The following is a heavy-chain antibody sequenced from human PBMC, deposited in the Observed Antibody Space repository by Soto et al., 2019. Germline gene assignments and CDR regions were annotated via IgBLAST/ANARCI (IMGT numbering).Heavy chain of an antibody. D-gene: IGHD4-17*01. Sequence: GGSLRLSCAASGFTFSSYAMSWVRQAPGKGLEWVSAISGSGGSTYYADSVKGRFTISRDNSKNTLYLQMNSLRAEDTAVYYCAKDYGGRWSDYGDYTKVRYFDYWGQGTLVTVSS. CDR3: AKDYGGRWSDYGDYTKVRYFDY. J-gene: IGHJ4*02. CDR2: ISGSGGST. CDR1: GFTFSSYA. V-gene: IGHV3-23*01.